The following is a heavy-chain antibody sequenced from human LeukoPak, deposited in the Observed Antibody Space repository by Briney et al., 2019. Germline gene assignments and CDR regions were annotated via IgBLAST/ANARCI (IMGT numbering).Heavy chain of an antibody. Sequence: GGSLRLSCAASGFTFSHYGMHWVRQAPGRGLEWVAVIWYDGSQRYYADSVKGRFTISRDDSQNTIYLQMDSLRAEDTAVYYCATSSPRNYFDHWGQGTLVTVSS. V-gene: IGHV3-33*01. CDR1: GFTFSHYG. CDR2: IWYDGSQR. D-gene: IGHD1-14*01. CDR3: ATSSPRNYFDH. J-gene: IGHJ4*02.